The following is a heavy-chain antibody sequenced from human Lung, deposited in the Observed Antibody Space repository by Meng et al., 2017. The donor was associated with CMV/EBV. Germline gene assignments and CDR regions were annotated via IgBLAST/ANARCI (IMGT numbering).Heavy chain of an antibody. J-gene: IGHJ5*02. CDR1: GGTLSSYA. V-gene: IGHV1-69*10. Sequence: QVHVVKLGAEVKNPWSSVKGSCKASGGTLSSYAISWGRQAPGQWLEWMGWIIPILGIANYAQKFQGRVTITADKSTSTAYMELSSLRSEDTAVYYCAREIVVVPAALNWFDPWGQGTLVTDSS. CDR3: AREIVVVPAALNWFDP. D-gene: IGHD2-2*01. CDR2: IIPILGIA.